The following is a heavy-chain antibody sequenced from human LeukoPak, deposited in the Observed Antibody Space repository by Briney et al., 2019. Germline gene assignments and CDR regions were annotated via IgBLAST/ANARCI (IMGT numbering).Heavy chain of an antibody. V-gene: IGHV3-48*01. CDR2: ISSTSTTI. CDR3: ARTRGPFDY. D-gene: IGHD3-10*01. Sequence: GGSLRLSCVASEFTFSRYSMIWVRQAPGKGLEWLSLISSTSTTIHYADSVKGRFTISRDNAKNSLYLQMNSLRAEDTAVYYCARTRGPFDYWGQGTLVTVSS. CDR1: EFTFSRYS. J-gene: IGHJ4*02.